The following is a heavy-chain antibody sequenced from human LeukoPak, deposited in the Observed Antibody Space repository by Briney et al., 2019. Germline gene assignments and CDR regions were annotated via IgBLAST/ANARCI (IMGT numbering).Heavy chain of an antibody. V-gene: IGHV4-4*07. Sequence: PSATLSLTCTVSGFSISDYYWSWIRQPAGKGLEWIGRFYASWTTYYNPSLRSRVTLSINTSKNQVSLKLSSVTAADTGIYYCARTHCVGGSCDKFDPWGPGTLVTVSS. CDR2: FYASWTT. CDR3: ARTHCVGGSCDKFDP. CDR1: GFSISDYY. D-gene: IGHD2-15*01. J-gene: IGHJ5*02.